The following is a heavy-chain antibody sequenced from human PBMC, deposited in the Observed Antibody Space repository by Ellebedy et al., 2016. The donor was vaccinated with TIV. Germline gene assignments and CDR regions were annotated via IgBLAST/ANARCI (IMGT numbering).Heavy chain of an antibody. J-gene: IGHJ6*02. CDR1: GGTFSSYA. D-gene: IGHD5-18*01. Sequence: AASVKVSCKASGGTFSSYAISWVRQAPGQGLEWMGGIIPIFGTANYAQKFQGRVTITADESTSTAYMELSSLRSEDTAVYYCARDRRIQLWEYYYYGMDVWGQGTTVTVSS. CDR3: ARDRRIQLWEYYYYGMDV. CDR2: IIPIFGTA. V-gene: IGHV1-69*13.